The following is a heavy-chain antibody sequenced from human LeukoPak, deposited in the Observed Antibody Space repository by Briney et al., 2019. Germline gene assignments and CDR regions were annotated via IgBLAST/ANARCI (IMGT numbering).Heavy chain of an antibody. D-gene: IGHD3-22*01. J-gene: IGHJ4*02. Sequence: TGRSLRLSCAASGFRFADYAMHWVRQAPGKGLEWVASISWNSGFIGYADSVKGRFTISRDSAKNSLYLQMNSLRAEDTAFYYCAKDVDSTGYYPHFWGQGTLVTVSS. CDR1: GFRFADYA. V-gene: IGHV3-9*01. CDR2: ISWNSGFI. CDR3: AKDVDSTGYYPHF.